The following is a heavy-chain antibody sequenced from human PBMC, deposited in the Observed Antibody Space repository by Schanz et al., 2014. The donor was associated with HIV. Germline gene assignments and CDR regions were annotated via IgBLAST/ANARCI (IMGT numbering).Heavy chain of an antibody. CDR3: TGGLYYESVPFDP. D-gene: IGHD3-22*01. CDR1: GFTFSNYA. V-gene: IGHV3-30-3*01. Sequence: QVQLVESGGGVVQPGRSLRLSCAVSGFTFSNYAMHWVRQAPGKGLEWVAVISYDGSNKYYADSVKGRFTISRDNSKNTLYLQMTSLRVEDTAVYYCTGGLYYESVPFDPWGQGTLVTVSS. CDR2: ISYDGSNK. J-gene: IGHJ5*02.